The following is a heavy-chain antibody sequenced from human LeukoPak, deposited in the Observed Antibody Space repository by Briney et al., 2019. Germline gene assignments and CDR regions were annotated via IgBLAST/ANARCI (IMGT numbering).Heavy chain of an antibody. Sequence: PSETLSLTCTVSGGSISSYYWSWIRQPPGKGLEWIGYIYYSGSTNYNPSLKSRVTISVDTSKNQFSLKLGSVTAADTAVYYCARRRYSFDAFDIWGQGTMVTVSS. CDR3: ARRRYSFDAFDI. J-gene: IGHJ3*02. CDR1: GGSISSYY. V-gene: IGHV4-59*08. CDR2: IYYSGST. D-gene: IGHD5-18*01.